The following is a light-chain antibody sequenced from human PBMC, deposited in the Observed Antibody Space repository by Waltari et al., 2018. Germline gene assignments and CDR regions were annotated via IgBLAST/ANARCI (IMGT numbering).Light chain of an antibody. Sequence: QSALTQPASVSGSPGQSITISCTGARSDIGDYNYVSWYQQHPGKAPKLLIYGVTNRPSGVSNRFSGSKSGNTASLTISGLQAEDETDYYCSSYASSGTVLFGGGTKLTLL. CDR3: SSYASSGTVL. CDR1: RSDIGDYNY. CDR2: GVT. J-gene: IGLJ2*01. V-gene: IGLV2-14*03.